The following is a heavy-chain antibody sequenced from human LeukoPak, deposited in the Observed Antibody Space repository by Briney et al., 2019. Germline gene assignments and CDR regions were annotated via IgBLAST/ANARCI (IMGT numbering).Heavy chain of an antibody. V-gene: IGHV4-34*01. CDR3: ARGIRYSSSWYNTGGRLNWFDP. Sequence: SETLSLTCAVYGGSFSGHYWSWIRQPPGKGLEWIGEINHSGSTNYNPSLKSRVTISVDTSKNQFSLKLSSVTAADTAVYYCARGIRYSSSWYNTGGRLNWFDPWGQGTLVTVSS. J-gene: IGHJ5*02. CDR1: GGSFSGHY. D-gene: IGHD6-13*01. CDR2: INHSGST.